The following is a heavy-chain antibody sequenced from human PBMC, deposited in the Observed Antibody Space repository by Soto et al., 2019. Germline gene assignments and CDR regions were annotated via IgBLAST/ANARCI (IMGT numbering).Heavy chain of an antibody. CDR3: AIIVGEFFNYMEV. D-gene: IGHD3-10*01. V-gene: IGHV4-31*03. J-gene: IGHJ6*03. Sequence: QVQLQESGPALVKSSQTLSLTCTVSGGSNSSVTHYYSWIRLLPGRGLAWIGYIYSTGSTYYNPFLKSRVTISVDASASKVSLNLRSVTAADTAVYYCAIIVGEFFNYMEVWGKGTTVTVSS. CDR1: GGSNSSVTHY. CDR2: IYSTGST.